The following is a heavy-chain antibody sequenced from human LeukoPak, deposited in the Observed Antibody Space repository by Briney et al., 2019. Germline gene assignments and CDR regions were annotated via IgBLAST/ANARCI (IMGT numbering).Heavy chain of an antibody. V-gene: IGHV3-30*02. Sequence: GGSLRLSCATSGFSLSRNGMHWVRQAPGQGLEWVAFILSDGSYEYYADSVKGRFTISRDTSRNTLFLQMNSLRTEDTAVYYCARGGIPPIPDYWGQGTLVTVSS. CDR1: GFSLSRNG. CDR2: ILSDGSYE. D-gene: IGHD2-21*01. J-gene: IGHJ4*02. CDR3: ARGGIPPIPDY.